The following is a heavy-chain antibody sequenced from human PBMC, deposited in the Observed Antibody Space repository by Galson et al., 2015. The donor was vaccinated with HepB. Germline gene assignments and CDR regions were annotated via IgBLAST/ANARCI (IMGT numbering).Heavy chain of an antibody. V-gene: IGHV3-23*01. J-gene: IGHJ3*02. CDR1: GFTFSSYA. D-gene: IGHD5-12*01. CDR2: ISGSGGST. Sequence: SLRLSCAASGFTFSSYAMSWVRQAPGKGLEWVSAISGSGGSTYYADSVKGRFTISRDNSKNTLYLQMNSLRAEDTAVYYCAKGYSGYVDAFDIWGQGTMVTVSS. CDR3: AKGYSGYVDAFDI.